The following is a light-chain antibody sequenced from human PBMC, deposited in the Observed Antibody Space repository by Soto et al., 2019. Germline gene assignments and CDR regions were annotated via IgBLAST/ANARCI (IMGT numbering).Light chain of an antibody. CDR2: EVS. V-gene: IGLV2-8*01. CDR1: FSDVGRYNS. J-gene: IGLJ1*01. Sequence: QSALTQPASVSGSPGQSITISCTGTFSDVGRYNSVSWYQQRPGKAPKLMIFEVSQRPSGVPDRFSGSKSGNTASLTVSGLQTEDEADYYCSAYAGSNNFVFGSGTKLTVL. CDR3: SAYAGSNNFV.